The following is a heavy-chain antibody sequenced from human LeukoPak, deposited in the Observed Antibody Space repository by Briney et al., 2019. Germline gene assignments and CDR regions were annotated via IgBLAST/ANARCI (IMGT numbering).Heavy chain of an antibody. CDR2: IYYSGST. V-gene: IGHV4-59*01. CDR1: GVSISSYY. D-gene: IGHD3-10*01. CDR3: ARGYGSGSYYPYYYGIDV. J-gene: IGHJ6*02. Sequence: SETLSLTCSVSGVSISSYYWTWIRQPPGKGLEWIGYIYYSGSTNYNPSLKSRVTISVDTSKNHFSLNLTSVTAADTAVYYCARGYGSGSYYPYYYGIDVWGQGTTVIVSS.